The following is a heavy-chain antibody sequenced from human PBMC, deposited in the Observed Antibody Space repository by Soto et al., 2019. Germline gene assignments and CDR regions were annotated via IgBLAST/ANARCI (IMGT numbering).Heavy chain of an antibody. J-gene: IGHJ4*02. CDR2: IYSGGST. Sequence: GGSLRLSCAASGFTVSSSYMSWVRQAPGKGLEWVSVIYSGGSTHYADSVKGRFTISRDNSKNTLFLQMNSLRAADTAVYYCARAPAFYGDYIDYWGQGTLVTVSS. CDR1: GFTVSSSY. D-gene: IGHD4-17*01. V-gene: IGHV3-66*01. CDR3: ARAPAFYGDYIDY.